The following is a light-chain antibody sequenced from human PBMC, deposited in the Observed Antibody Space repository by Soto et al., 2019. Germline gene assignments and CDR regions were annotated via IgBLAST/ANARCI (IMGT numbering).Light chain of an antibody. CDR3: QETYSVPFFS. J-gene: IGKJ3*01. CDR2: AAS. Sequence: DIQLTQSPSSLSASVGDRVTITCRASESISTYLNWFQQKPGKAPRLLIYAASSLHSGVPSRFSGSGSGTDFTLTISSLQPQDFATYYCQETYSVPFFSFGPGTKVDIK. CDR1: ESISTY. V-gene: IGKV1-39*01.